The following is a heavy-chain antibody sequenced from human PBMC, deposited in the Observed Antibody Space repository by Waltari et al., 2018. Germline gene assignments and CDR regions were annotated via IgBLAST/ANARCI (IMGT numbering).Heavy chain of an antibody. CDR3: ATRVVVPGVPGMADY. CDR1: GFTFSSYS. D-gene: IGHD2-2*01. CDR2: ISSSSSTI. J-gene: IGHJ4*02. Sequence: EVQLVESGGGLVQPGGSLRLSCAASGFTFSSYSMNWVRQAPGKGLEWVSYISSSSSTIYYADSVKGRFTISRDTAKNTLFLQMNSLRAEDTAVYYCATRVVVPGVPGMADYWGQGTLVTVSS. V-gene: IGHV3-48*01.